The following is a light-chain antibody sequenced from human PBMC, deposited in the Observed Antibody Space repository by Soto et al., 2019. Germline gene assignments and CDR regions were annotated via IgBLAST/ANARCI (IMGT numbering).Light chain of an antibody. V-gene: IGKV3-15*01. CDR2: ATS. J-gene: IGKJ1*01. Sequence: MTHSPSSLSGSVGDRVTLSCRASQSISDTLAWYQQKPGQAPRLLVFATSARATGVPDRFRGSRSGTGFTLTISSLQPGDSATYYCHQYYNRPPWTFGQGTKV. CDR1: QSISDT. CDR3: HQYYNRPPWT.